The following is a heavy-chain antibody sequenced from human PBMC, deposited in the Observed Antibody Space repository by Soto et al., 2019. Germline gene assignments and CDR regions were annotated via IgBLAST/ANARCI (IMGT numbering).Heavy chain of an antibody. V-gene: IGHV3-73*01. Sequence: GSLRLSCSASGFTFSGSAMHWVRQASGKGLEWVGRIRSKANSYATAYAASVKGRFTISRDDSKNTAYLQMNSLKTEDTAVYNCTKPGDSSGSRDPDYWGQETLVTVSS. CDR2: IRSKANSYAT. D-gene: IGHD3-22*01. CDR3: TKPGDSSGSRDPDY. CDR1: GFTFSGSA. J-gene: IGHJ4*02.